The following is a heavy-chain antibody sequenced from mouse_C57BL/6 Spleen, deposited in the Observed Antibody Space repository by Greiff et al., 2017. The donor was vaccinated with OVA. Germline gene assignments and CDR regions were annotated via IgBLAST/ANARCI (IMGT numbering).Heavy chain of an antibody. Sequence: VKLMESGAELVKPGASVKISCKASGYAFSSYWMNWVKQRPGKGLEWIGQIYPGDGDTNYNGKFKGKATLTADKSSSTAYMQLSSLTSEDSAVYFCARWGNYVFDYWGQGTTLTVSS. V-gene: IGHV1-80*01. CDR3: ARWGNYVFDY. J-gene: IGHJ2*01. CDR2: IYPGDGDT. CDR1: GYAFSSYW. D-gene: IGHD2-1*01.